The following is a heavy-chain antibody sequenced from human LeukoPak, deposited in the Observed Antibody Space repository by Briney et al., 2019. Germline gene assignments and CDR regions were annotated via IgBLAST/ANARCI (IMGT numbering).Heavy chain of an antibody. J-gene: IGHJ4*02. V-gene: IGHV1-2*02. D-gene: IGHD5-12*01. CDR1: GYTFTGYY. CDR3: ARDSSGYSGYDPSFDY. CDR2: INPNSGGT. Sequence: ASVKVSCKASGYTFTGYYMHWVRQAPGQGLEWMGWINPNSGGTNYAQKFQGRVTMTRDTSISTAYVELSRLRSDDTAVYYCARDSSGYSGYDPSFDYWGQGTLVTVSS.